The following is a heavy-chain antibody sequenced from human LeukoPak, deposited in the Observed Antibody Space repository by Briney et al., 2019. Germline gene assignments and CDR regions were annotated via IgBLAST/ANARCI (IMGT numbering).Heavy chain of an antibody. Sequence: ASVKVSCKASGYTFTGYYMHWVRQAPGQGLEWMGWINPNSGGTNYAQKFQGRVTMTRDTSISTAYMELSRLRSDDTAVYYCAREVSALVRGPFDYWGQGALVTVSS. D-gene: IGHD3-10*02. V-gene: IGHV1-2*02. CDR1: GYTFTGYY. CDR2: INPNSGGT. J-gene: IGHJ4*02. CDR3: AREVSALVRGPFDY.